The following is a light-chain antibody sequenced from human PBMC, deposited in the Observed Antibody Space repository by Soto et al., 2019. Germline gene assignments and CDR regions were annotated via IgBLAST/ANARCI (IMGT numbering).Light chain of an antibody. J-gene: IGKJ1*01. V-gene: IGKV3-15*01. Sequence: EVVMTQSPATLSVSRGDGAALSCRASQGVGSNLAWYQQKPGQAPRLLVYGASTRATGVPARFSGSGSGTEFTLTISSLGSEDFAVYYCQQYNNWPPWTFGQGTKVDIK. CDR3: QQYNNWPPWT. CDR2: GAS. CDR1: QGVGSN.